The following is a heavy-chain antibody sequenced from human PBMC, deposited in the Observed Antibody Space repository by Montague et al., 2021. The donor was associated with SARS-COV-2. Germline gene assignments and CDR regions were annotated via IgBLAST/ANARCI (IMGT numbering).Heavy chain of an antibody. V-gene: IGHV4-4*07. CDR1: GGSISNYY. D-gene: IGHD6-19*01. CDR3: ARESGYSSGWRHYYGMDV. CDR2: PYTSGST. Sequence: SETLSLTCTVSGGSISNYYWTWIRQPAGKGLEWIGRPYTSGSTTYNPSLKSRVTMSVDTSKNQFSLNVTSVTAADTAIYYCARESGYSSGWRHYYGMDVWGQGTTVTVS. J-gene: IGHJ6*02.